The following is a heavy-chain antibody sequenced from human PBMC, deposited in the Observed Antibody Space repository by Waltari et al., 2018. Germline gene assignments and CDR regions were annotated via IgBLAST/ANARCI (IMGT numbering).Heavy chain of an antibody. CDR2: ISSSSSYI. CDR1: GFTFSSYS. J-gene: IGHJ2*01. D-gene: IGHD6-19*01. V-gene: IGHV3-21*04. Sequence: EVQLVESGGGLVKPGGSLRLSCAASGFTFSSYSLNWVRQAPGKGLEWVSSISSSSSYIYYADSVKGRFTISRDNSKNTLYLQMNSLRAEDTAVYYCAKGSGWTHWYFDLWGRGTLVTVSS. CDR3: AKGSGWTHWYFDL.